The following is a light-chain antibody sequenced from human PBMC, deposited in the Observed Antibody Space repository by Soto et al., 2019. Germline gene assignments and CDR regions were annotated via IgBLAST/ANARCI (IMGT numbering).Light chain of an antibody. J-gene: IGKJ1*01. CDR1: QSIRHY. V-gene: IGKV1-5*01. CDR2: GAS. CDR3: QHHNSYSQT. Sequence: DIQMTQSPPTLSASVGDRVTITCRASQSIRHYLAWYQQMPGNAPKLLIYGASTLQSGVPSRFSGSGSGTEFTLTISSLQPDDFGTYFCQHHNSYSQTFGQGTKVDIK.